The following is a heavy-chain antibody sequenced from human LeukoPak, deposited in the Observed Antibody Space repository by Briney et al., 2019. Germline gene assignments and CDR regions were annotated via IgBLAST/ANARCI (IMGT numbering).Heavy chain of an antibody. CDR1: GGSISSSSYY. D-gene: IGHD2-15*01. CDR2: IYYSGST. J-gene: IGHJ5*02. CDR3: ARVDGSCSGGSCPSGNWFDP. V-gene: IGHV4-39*07. Sequence: SETLSLTCTVSGGSISSSSYYWVWIPQPQGKGLEGIGRIYYSGSTYYNPSLGRRVTISHDTTKNLFSLILSSVTAADPAVYYCARVDGSCSGGSCPSGNWFDPWGQGTLVTVSS.